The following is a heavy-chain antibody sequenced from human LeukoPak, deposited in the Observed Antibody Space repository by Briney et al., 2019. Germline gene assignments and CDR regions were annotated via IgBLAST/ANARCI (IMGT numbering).Heavy chain of an antibody. J-gene: IGHJ4*02. Sequence: PSETLSLTCTVSGGSVSGGSYYWSWIRQPPGKGLEWIGYIYYSGTTNYNPPLKSRVTISVDTSKNQFSLKLSSVTAADTAVYYCARWVFSSGYYFDFWGQGTLVTVSS. D-gene: IGHD3-22*01. V-gene: IGHV4-61*01. CDR1: GGSVSGGSYY. CDR3: ARWVFSSGYYFDF. CDR2: IYYSGTT.